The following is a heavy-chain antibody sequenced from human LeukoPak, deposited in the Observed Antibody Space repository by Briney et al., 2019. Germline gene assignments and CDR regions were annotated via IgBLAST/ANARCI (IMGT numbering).Heavy chain of an antibody. CDR3: GLYSSSWRSNDY. D-gene: IGHD6-13*01. CDR2: IIPIFGTA. CDR1: GGTFSSYA. Sequence: SVKVSCKASGGTFSSYAISWVRQAPGQGLEWMGGIIPIFGTANYAQKFQGRVTITADKSTSTAYMELSGLRSEDTAVYYCGLYSSSWRSNDYWGQGTLVTVSS. V-gene: IGHV1-69*06. J-gene: IGHJ4*02.